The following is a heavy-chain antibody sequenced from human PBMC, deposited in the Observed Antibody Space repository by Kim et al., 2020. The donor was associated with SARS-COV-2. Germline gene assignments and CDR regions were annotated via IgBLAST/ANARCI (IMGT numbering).Heavy chain of an antibody. Sequence: SETLSLTCTVSGGPISSYYWSWIRQPPGKGLEWIGYIYYSGSTNYNPSLKSRVTISVDTSKNQFSLKLSSVTAADTAVYYCARGRVGYCSGGSCPWGQGTLVTVSS. CDR2: IYYSGST. CDR1: GGPISSYY. CDR3: ARGRVGYCSGGSCP. D-gene: IGHD2-15*01. V-gene: IGHV4-59*01. J-gene: IGHJ5*02.